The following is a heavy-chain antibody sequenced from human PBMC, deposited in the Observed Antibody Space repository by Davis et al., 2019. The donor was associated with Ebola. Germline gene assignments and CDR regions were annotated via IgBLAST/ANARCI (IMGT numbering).Heavy chain of an antibody. D-gene: IGHD4-11*01. J-gene: IGHJ6*02. V-gene: IGHV3-74*01. CDR3: ARDWGIKMTTVIYYYGMDV. CDR1: GFTFSSYW. CDR2: INSDGSST. Sequence: HTGGSLRPSCAAPGFTFSSYWMHWVRQAPGKGLVWVSRINSDGSSTSYADSVKGRFTIPRANAKNTLYLQMNSLRAEDTAVYYCARDWGIKMTTVIYYYGMDVWGQGTTVTVSS.